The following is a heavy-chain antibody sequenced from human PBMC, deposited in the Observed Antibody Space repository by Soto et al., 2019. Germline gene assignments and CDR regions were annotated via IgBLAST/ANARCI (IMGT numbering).Heavy chain of an antibody. J-gene: IGHJ4*02. Sequence: PSETLSLTCAVSGGSIRSDTWWSWVRQPQGKGLEWIGEIHHSRSTNYNPSLKSRVTISVDKSKNQFSLKLNSVTAADTAVYYCARGRNRLLWSGDLGFGYWGPGTLVTASS. CDR1: GGSIRSDTW. D-gene: IGHD3-10*01. CDR3: ARGRNRLLWSGDLGFGY. V-gene: IGHV4-4*02. CDR2: IHHSRST.